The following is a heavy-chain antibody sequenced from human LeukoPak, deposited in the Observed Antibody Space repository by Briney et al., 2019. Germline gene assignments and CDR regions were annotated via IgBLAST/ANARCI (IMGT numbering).Heavy chain of an antibody. V-gene: IGHV1-2*02. CDR1: GYTFTGYY. CDR3: ARESNYYDSSGYTFDY. J-gene: IGHJ4*02. D-gene: IGHD3-22*01. CDR2: INPNSGGT. Sequence: GASVKVSCKASGYTFTGYYMHWVRQAPGQGLEWMGWINPNSGGTNYAQKFQGRVTMTRDTSISTAYMELSRLRSDDTAVYYCARESNYYDSSGYTFDYWGQGTLVTVSS.